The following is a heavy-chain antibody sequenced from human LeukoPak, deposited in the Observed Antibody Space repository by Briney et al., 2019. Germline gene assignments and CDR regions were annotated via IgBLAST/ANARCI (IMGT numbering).Heavy chain of an antibody. Sequence: PSETLSLTCAGYGGSFSGYYWGWIRQPPGKGLEWIGEINHSGSTNYNPSLKSRVTISVDTSKNQFSLKLSPVTAADTAVYYCARDSSSWYYFDYWGQGTLVTVSS. CDR1: GGSFSGYY. CDR3: ARDSSSWYYFDY. CDR2: INHSGST. J-gene: IGHJ4*02. D-gene: IGHD6-13*01. V-gene: IGHV4-34*01.